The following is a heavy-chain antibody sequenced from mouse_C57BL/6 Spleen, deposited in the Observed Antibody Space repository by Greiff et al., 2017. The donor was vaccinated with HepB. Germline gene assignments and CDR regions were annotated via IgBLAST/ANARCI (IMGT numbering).Heavy chain of an antibody. CDR2: INPSRGYT. CDR3: ARSVQDMFNLDVPYFDY. CDR1: GYTFTSYW. J-gene: IGHJ2*01. D-gene: IGHD4-1*01. V-gene: IGHV1-7*01. Sequence: QVQLQQSGAELAKPGASVKLSCKASGYTFTSYWMHWVKQRPGQGLEWIGYINPSRGYTKYNQKCKDKATLTADKSSSTAYMQLSSLTYEDSAVYYCARSVQDMFNLDVPYFDYWGQGTTLTVSS.